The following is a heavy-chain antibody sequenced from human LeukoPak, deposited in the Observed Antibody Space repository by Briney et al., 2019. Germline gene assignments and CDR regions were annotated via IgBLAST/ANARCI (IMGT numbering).Heavy chain of an antibody. CDR1: GGSISSSSYY. Sequence: SETLSLTCTVSGGSISSSSYYWGWIRQPPGKGLEWIGSIYYSGSTYYNPSLKSRVTISVDTSKNQFSLKLSSVTAADTAVYYCARTCANGVCPHWFDPWGQETLVTVSS. V-gene: IGHV4-39*01. CDR2: IYYSGST. D-gene: IGHD2-8*01. CDR3: ARTCANGVCPHWFDP. J-gene: IGHJ5*02.